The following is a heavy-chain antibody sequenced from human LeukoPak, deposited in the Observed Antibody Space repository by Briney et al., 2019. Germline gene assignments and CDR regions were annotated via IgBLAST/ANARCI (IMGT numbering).Heavy chain of an antibody. D-gene: IGHD2-2*01. CDR3: ARDLSDIVVVPAATRTFDY. CDR1: GFTFSSYS. CDR2: ITSSNNDI. Sequence: GGSLRLSCAASGFTFSSYSMNWVRQAPGKGLEWVSSITSSNNDIYYADSVKGRFTISRDNAKNSLYLQMNSLRAEDTAVYYCARDLSDIVVVPAATRTFDYWGQGTLVTVSS. V-gene: IGHV3-21*01. J-gene: IGHJ4*02.